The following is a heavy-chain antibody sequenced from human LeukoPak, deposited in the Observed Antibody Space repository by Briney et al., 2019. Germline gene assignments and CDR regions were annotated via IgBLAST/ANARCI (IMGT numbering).Heavy chain of an antibody. CDR2: MSTVGKNK. CDR3: AKEQWLV. J-gene: IGHJ4*02. Sequence: QPGGSLRLSCAASGFAFSCFAIRWVRQVPGTGLEWVTIMSTVGKNKHLADSVRGRFTMSRDHSKNTLDLQMNTLRAEDTAIYYCAKEQWLVWGQGTLVIVSS. D-gene: IGHD6-19*01. CDR1: GFAFSCFA. V-gene: IGHV3-30*04.